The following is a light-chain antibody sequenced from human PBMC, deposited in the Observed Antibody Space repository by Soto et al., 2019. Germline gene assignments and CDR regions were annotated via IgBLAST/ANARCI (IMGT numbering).Light chain of an antibody. CDR2: GAS. Sequence: EIVLTQSPGTLSLSPGERATLSCRASQSVSSSYLAWYQQKPGQAPRLLIYGASSRATDIPDRFSGSGSGTDFTLTISRLEPEDVAGYYCQQYGNLPWTFGQGTKVEIK. V-gene: IGKV3-20*01. CDR3: QQYGNLPWT. CDR1: QSVSSSY. J-gene: IGKJ1*01.